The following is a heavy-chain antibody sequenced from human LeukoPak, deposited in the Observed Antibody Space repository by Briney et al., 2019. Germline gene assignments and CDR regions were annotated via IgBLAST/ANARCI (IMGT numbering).Heavy chain of an antibody. CDR1: GFTFSTYS. CDR2: ITGSGSPI. J-gene: IGHJ4*02. V-gene: IGHV3-48*02. CDR3: VRDPAALDY. Sequence: GGSLRLSCAASGFTFSTYSMNWVRQAPGKGLEWVSYITGSGSPIYYADSVKGRFTISRDNAKNSPYLQMNSLRDEDTAVYYCVRDPAALDYWGQGALVTVSS.